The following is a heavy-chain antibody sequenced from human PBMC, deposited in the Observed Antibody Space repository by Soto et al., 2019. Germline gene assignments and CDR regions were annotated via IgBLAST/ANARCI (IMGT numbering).Heavy chain of an antibody. CDR2: IYYRGNT. Sequence: SETLSLTCDISGGSVSSASHYLSWIRQPPGKTLEWIGYIYYRGNTRYNPSLESRLTISVDTSQNQFSLRLNSATAADTAVYYCARTKAYVWGSFRYANFEYWSQGTLVTVSS. CDR3: ARTKAYVWGSFRYANFEY. CDR1: GGSVSSASHY. J-gene: IGHJ4*02. D-gene: IGHD3-16*02. V-gene: IGHV4-61*01.